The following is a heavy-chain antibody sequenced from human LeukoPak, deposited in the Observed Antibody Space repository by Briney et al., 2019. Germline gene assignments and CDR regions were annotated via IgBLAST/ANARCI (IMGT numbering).Heavy chain of an antibody. Sequence: SETLSLTSAVYGGSFSGYYWSWIRQPPGKGLEWIGEINHSGSTNYNPPLKSRVTISVDTSKNQFPLKLSSVTAADTAVYYCASLWPYQLSAFDIWGQGTMVTVSS. V-gene: IGHV4-34*01. J-gene: IGHJ3*02. CDR1: GGSFSGYY. CDR3: ASLWPYQLSAFDI. D-gene: IGHD2-2*01. CDR2: INHSGST.